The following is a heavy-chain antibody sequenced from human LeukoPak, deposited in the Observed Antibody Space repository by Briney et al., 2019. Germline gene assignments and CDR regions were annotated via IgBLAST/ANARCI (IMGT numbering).Heavy chain of an antibody. V-gene: IGHV1-2*02. CDR2: INPNSGGT. CDR1: GYTFTGYH. CDR3: ARAGLEMATLNWFDP. J-gene: IGHJ5*02. D-gene: IGHD5-24*01. Sequence: ASVKVSCKASGYTFTGYHMHWVRQAPGQGLEWMGWINPNSGGTNYAQKFQGRVTMTRDTSISTAYMELSRLRSDDTAVYYCARAGLEMATLNWFDPWGQGTLVTVSS.